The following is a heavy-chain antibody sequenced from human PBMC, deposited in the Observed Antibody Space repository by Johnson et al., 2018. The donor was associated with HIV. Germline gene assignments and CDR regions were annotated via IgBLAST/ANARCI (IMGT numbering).Heavy chain of an antibody. V-gene: IGHV3-30*18. Sequence: QEQLVESGGGVVQPGRSLRLSCVGSGFTFSSYGMHWVRQAPGKGLEWVAVISYDGSNKYYADSVKGRFTISRDNSKNTLYLQMNSLRAEDTAVYYCAKWQGSSGAFDIWGQGTMVTVSA. CDR1: GFTFSSYG. CDR3: AKWQGSSGAFDI. J-gene: IGHJ3*02. CDR2: ISYDGSNK. D-gene: IGHD2-15*01.